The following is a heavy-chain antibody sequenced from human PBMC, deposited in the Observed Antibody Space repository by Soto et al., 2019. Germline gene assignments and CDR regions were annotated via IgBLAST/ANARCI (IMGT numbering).Heavy chain of an antibody. CDR1: GFTVSNNY. Sequence: GGSLRLSCAASGFTVSNNYMTWVREAPGKGLEWVANIKPDGSEEYYADSVKGRFTISRDSSKNTVSLEMTSLRAEDTAVYYCTKGGRQWLVTSDFNYWGQGALVTVSS. CDR2: IKPDGSEE. D-gene: IGHD6-19*01. J-gene: IGHJ4*02. CDR3: TKGGRQWLVTSDFNY. V-gene: IGHV3-7*01.